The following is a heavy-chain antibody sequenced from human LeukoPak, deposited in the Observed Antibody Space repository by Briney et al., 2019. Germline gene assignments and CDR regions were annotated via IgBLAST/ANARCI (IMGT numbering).Heavy chain of an antibody. Sequence: GASVKVSCKASGGTFSSYAISWVRQAPGQGLEWMGGIIPIFGTANYAQKFQGRVTITTDESTSTAYMELSSLRSEDTAVYYCARDLGVTGSSYFDYWGQGTLVTVSP. CDR3: ARDLGVTGSSYFDY. CDR1: GGTFSSYA. D-gene: IGHD1-20*01. V-gene: IGHV1-69*05. J-gene: IGHJ4*02. CDR2: IIPIFGTA.